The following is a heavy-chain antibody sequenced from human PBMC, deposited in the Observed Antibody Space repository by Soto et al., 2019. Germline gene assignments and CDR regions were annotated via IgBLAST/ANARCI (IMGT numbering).Heavy chain of an antibody. CDR3: AGDGSYGSEHYGMDV. Sequence: QVQLVESGGGLVKPGGSLRLSCAASGFTFSDYYMSWIRQAPRKGLEWVSYISSSGSTIYYADSVKGRFTIARDNATNSLSLQMNSLRAEDTAVYYCAGDGSYGSEHYGMDVWGQGTTVTVSS. D-gene: IGHD3-10*01. CDR2: ISSSGSTI. V-gene: IGHV3-11*01. CDR1: GFTFSDYY. J-gene: IGHJ6*02.